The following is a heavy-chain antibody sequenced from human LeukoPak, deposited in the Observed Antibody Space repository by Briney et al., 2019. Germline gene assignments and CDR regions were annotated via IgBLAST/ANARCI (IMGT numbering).Heavy chain of an antibody. D-gene: IGHD1-26*01. J-gene: IGHJ4*02. CDR1: GGSISSGSHY. Sequence: SETLSLTCTVSGGSISSGSHYWSWIRQPTGKRLEWIGRVYTSGITEYSPSLRSRVTISRDTAKNQCSLKLSSVTAADTAVYYCARAPGGEPFDYWGQGTLVTVSS. V-gene: IGHV4-61*02. CDR2: VYTSGIT. CDR3: ARAPGGEPFDY.